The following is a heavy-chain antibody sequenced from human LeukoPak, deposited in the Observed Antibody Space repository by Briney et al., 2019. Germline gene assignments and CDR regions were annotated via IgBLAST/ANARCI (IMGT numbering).Heavy chain of an antibody. D-gene: IGHD2/OR15-2a*01. V-gene: IGHV3-48*03. CDR1: GFTFSSYE. CDR2: ISSSGSNI. Sequence: GGSLRLSCAASGFTFSSYEMNWVRQAPGKGLECVSYISSSGSNIYYADSVKGRFTISRDNAKNSLYLQMKNLRAEDTAVYYCVINDYWGQGTLVTVSS. J-gene: IGHJ4*02. CDR3: VINDY.